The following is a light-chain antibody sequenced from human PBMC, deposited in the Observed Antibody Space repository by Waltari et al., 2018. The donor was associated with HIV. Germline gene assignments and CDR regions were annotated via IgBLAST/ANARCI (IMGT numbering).Light chain of an antibody. V-gene: IGKV4-1*01. J-gene: IGKJ2*03. CDR1: QTVLYSSDNRDY. Sequence: DIVLTQSPDSMAVSLGERAPVHCTSSQTVLYSSDNRDYLAWYQVRPGQPPQLLIYWASTRQSGVPDRFSGSGSGTHFTLTISGLQAEDVAIYYCQQYYTTPQSFGQGTRLEI. CDR3: QQYYTTPQS. CDR2: WAS.